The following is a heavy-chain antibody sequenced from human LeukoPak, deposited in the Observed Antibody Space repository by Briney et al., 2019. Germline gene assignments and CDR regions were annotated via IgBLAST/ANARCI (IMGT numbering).Heavy chain of an antibody. Sequence: GGALSLSCASSRLHLPCYYLSWVRQAPGKGLEWGSLIYGDGRIHYADSVKGRFNIYRDDSKNTLYLQMNSLRAEDTGVYYCARESGYSYGLAGFFDYWGQGTLVTVSS. CDR1: RLHLPCYY. D-gene: IGHD5-18*01. CDR3: ARESGYSYGLAGFFDY. J-gene: IGHJ4*02. CDR2: IYGDGRI. V-gene: IGHV3-53*01.